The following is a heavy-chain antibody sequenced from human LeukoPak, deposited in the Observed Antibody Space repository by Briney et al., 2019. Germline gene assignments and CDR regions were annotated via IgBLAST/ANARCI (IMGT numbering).Heavy chain of an antibody. Sequence: ASVKVSCKASGYTFTSYGISWVRQAPGQGLEWMGWISAYNGNTNYAQKLQGRVTMTTDTSTSTAYMELRSLRSDDTAVYYCARDRVDVGATFRNYWGQGTLVTVSS. CDR3: ARDRVDVGATFRNY. CDR1: GYTFTSYG. J-gene: IGHJ4*02. V-gene: IGHV1-18*01. CDR2: ISAYNGNT. D-gene: IGHD1-26*01.